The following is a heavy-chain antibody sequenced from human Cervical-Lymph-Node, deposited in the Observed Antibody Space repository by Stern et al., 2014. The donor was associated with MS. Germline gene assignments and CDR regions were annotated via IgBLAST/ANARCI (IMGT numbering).Heavy chain of an antibody. J-gene: IGHJ5*02. V-gene: IGHV3-43*01. D-gene: IGHD2-15*01. Sequence: EVQLVESGGVAIQPGGSLRLSCQASGFTFGDYTMHWVRQSPGKGLEWVSLITWYSGSISYADSVKGRFTISRDNSKDSLYLQMNSLRTEDTAMYYCTKDGLWWSWGQGTLVTVSS. CDR1: GFTFGDYT. CDR3: TKDGLWWS. CDR2: ITWYSGSI.